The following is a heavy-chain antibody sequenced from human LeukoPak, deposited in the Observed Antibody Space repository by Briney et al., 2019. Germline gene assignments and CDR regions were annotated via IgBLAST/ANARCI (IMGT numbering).Heavy chain of an antibody. Sequence: PSETLSLTCTVSGGSISTDDYYWSWIRQPPGKGLEWIGYIYFGGSAYYNPSLESRVTISIGTSKNQFSLKLSSVTAADTAVYYCARVQKLLWFGELLDYWGQGTLVTVSS. CDR2: IYFGGSA. V-gene: IGHV4-30-4*08. CDR3: ARVQKLLWFGELLDY. CDR1: GGSISTDDYY. J-gene: IGHJ4*02. D-gene: IGHD3-10*01.